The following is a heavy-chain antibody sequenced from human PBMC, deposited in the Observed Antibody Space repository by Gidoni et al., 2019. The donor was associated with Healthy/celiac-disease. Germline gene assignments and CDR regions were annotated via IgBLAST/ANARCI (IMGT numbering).Heavy chain of an antibody. Sequence: QVQLVESGGGVVQPGRSLRLSCAASGFTFSSYVMHWVRQAPGKGLEWVAVISYDGSNKYYADSVKGRFTISRDNSKNTLYLQMNSLRAEDTAVYYCAKDEGEGATLDYWGQGTLVTVSS. V-gene: IGHV3-30*18. CDR2: ISYDGSNK. CDR3: AKDEGEGATLDY. J-gene: IGHJ4*02. CDR1: GFTFSSYV. D-gene: IGHD1-26*01.